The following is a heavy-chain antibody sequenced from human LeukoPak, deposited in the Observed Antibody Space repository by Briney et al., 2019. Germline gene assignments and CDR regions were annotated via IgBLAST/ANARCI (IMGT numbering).Heavy chain of an antibody. CDR1: GFTLSDHH. CDR2: ISTSESIR. D-gene: IGHD3-10*01. Sequence: PGGSLRLSCGVSGFTLSDHHMSWIRQAPGKGLEWVSYISTSESIRYYADSVKGRFTISRDNSKNTLYLQMSSLRAEDTAVYYCARANYYGSGSYPSALGYWGQGTLVTVSS. J-gene: IGHJ4*02. V-gene: IGHV3-11*04. CDR3: ARANYYGSGSYPSALGY.